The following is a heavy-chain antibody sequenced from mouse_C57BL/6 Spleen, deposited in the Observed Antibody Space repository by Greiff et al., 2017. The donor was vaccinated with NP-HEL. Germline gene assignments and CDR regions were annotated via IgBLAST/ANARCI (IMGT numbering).Heavy chain of an antibody. CDR2: ISSGSSTI. D-gene: IGHD2-1*01. Sequence: EVKLVESGGGLVKPGGSLKLSCAASGFTFSDYGMHWVRQAPEKGLEWVAYISSGSSTIYYADTVKGRFTISRDNAKNTLFLQMTSLRSEDTAMYYCARAIYPDPFAYWGQGTLVTVSA. CDR1: GFTFSDYG. CDR3: ARAIYPDPFAY. V-gene: IGHV5-17*01. J-gene: IGHJ3*01.